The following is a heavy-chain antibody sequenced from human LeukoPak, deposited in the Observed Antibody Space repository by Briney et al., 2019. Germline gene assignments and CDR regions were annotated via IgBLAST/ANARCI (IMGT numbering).Heavy chain of an antibody. CDR2: IYYSGST. D-gene: IGHD3-22*01. CDR1: GGSISSSSYY. Sequence: SETLSLTCTVSGGSISSSSYYWGWIRQPPGKGLEWIGSIYYSGSTYYNPSLKSRVTISVDTSKNQFSLKLSSVTAADTAVYYCARLNYYYDSSGYYPSSPFDYWGQGTLATVSS. J-gene: IGHJ4*02. CDR3: ARLNYYYDSSGYYPSSPFDY. V-gene: IGHV4-39*01.